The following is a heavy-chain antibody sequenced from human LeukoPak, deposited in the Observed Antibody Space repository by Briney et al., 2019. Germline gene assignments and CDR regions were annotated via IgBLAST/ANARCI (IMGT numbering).Heavy chain of an antibody. D-gene: IGHD6-19*01. CDR1: GGSFSGYY. V-gene: IGHV4-34*01. Sequence: SETLSLTCAVYGGSFSGYYWSWIRQPPGKGLEWIGEINHSGSTNYNPSLKSRVTISVDTSKNQFSLKLSSVTAADTAVYYCARIYRYSSGCYDDYWGQGTLVTVSS. J-gene: IGHJ4*02. CDR3: ARIYRYSSGCYDDY. CDR2: INHSGST.